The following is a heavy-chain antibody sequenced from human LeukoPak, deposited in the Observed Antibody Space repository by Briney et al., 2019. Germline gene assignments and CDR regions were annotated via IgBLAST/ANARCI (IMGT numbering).Heavy chain of an antibody. CDR3: AKDPVGYYYDSRTNWFDP. CDR1: GFTFSSYA. D-gene: IGHD3-22*01. Sequence: PGGSLRLSCAASGFTFSSYAMSWVRQAPGKGLEWVSAISGSGGSTYYADSVKGRFTISRDNSKNTLYLHMNSLRAEDTAVYYRAKDPVGYYYDSRTNWFDPWGQGTLVTVSS. J-gene: IGHJ5*02. CDR2: ISGSGGST. V-gene: IGHV3-23*01.